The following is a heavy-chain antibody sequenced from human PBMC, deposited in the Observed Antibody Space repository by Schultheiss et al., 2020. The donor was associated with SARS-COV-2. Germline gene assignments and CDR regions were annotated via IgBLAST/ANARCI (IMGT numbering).Heavy chain of an antibody. Sequence: ESLKISCAVYGGSFSGYYWSWIRQPAGKGLEWIGRIYTSGSTNYNPSLKSRVTMSVDTSKNQFSLQLNSVTPEDTAVYYCAREGTTHYYYYGMDVWGQGTTVTVSS. V-gene: IGHV4-4*07. CDR1: GGSFSGYY. CDR3: AREGTTHYYYYGMDV. D-gene: IGHD4-17*01. CDR2: IYTSGST. J-gene: IGHJ6*02.